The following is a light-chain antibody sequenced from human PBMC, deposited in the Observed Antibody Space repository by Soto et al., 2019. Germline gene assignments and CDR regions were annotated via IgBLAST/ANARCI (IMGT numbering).Light chain of an antibody. Sequence: QSALTQPASVSGSPGQSITISCSGTSSDIGAYDYVSWYQQHPGKPPKLMIYNVNNRPSGVSYRFSGSKSGNTASLTISGLQTEDEADYYCLSHTTSRTYAFGPGTKVTVL. V-gene: IGLV2-14*03. CDR3: LSHTTSRTYA. CDR1: SSDIGAYDY. J-gene: IGLJ1*01. CDR2: NVN.